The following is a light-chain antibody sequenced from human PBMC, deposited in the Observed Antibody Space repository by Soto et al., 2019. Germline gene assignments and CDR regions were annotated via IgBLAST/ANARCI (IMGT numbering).Light chain of an antibody. CDR2: DVS. J-gene: IGLJ1*01. CDR1: SSDVGGYNY. CDR3: SSYTSSSSSYV. V-gene: IGLV2-14*01. Sequence: QSALTQPASVSGSPGKSITISCTGTSSDVGGYNYVSWYQQHPGKAPKLMMYDVSNRPSGVSNRFSGSKSGNTASLTISGLQAEDEADYYCSSYTSSSSSYVFGPGTKLTVL.